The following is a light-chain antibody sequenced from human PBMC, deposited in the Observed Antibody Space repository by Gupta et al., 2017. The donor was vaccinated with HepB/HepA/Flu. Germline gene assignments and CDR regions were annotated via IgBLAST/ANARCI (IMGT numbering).Light chain of an antibody. J-gene: IGKJ1*01. V-gene: IGKV2-28*01. CDR2: LGS. CDR1: QSLLHSNGYNY. CDR3: MQALQTRRT. Sequence: DIVMTQSPLSLPVTPGEPASISCRSSQSLLHSNGYNYLDWYLQKPGQSPQLLIYLGSNRASGVPDRFSGSGSGTDFTLKISRVEAEDVGVDYCMQALQTRRTCGQGTKVEIK.